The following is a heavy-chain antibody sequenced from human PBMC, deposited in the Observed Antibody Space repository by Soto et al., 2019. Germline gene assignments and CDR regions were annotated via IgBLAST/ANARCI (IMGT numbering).Heavy chain of an antibody. V-gene: IGHV3-64D*08. CDR1: GFTFSSYG. Sequence: QPGGSLRLSCSASGFTFSSYGMYWVRQAPGKGLEYVADISSNGGSTYYADSVKDRFTISRDNSKNTLYLQMSSLRDEDTAVFYCVKDKGATIKKVTMDVWGQGATVTVSS. CDR2: ISSNGGST. J-gene: IGHJ6*02. D-gene: IGHD2-21*02. CDR3: VKDKGATIKKVTMDV.